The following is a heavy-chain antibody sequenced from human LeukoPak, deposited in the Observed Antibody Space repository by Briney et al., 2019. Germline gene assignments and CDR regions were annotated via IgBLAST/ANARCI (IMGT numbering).Heavy chain of an antibody. V-gene: IGHV3-74*01. Sequence: PGGSLRLSCAASGFTFSSYWMHWVRQAPGKGLVWVSRINSDGSSTSYADSVKGRFTISRDNAKNTLCLQMNSLRAEDTAVYYCARTTVHPEYFQHWGQGTLVTVSS. J-gene: IGHJ1*01. CDR1: GFTFSSYW. CDR3: ARTTVHPEYFQH. CDR2: INSDGSST. D-gene: IGHD1-14*01.